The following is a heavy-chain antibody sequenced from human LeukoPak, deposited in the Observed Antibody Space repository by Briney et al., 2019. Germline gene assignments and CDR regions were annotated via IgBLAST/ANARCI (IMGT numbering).Heavy chain of an antibody. CDR3: ARGGSSGPVGY. V-gene: IGHV3-48*02. J-gene: IGHJ4*02. Sequence: HPGGSLTLSCAASGFTFSNYSMNCVRPAPGKGLAAVSYINSSNTIYYADPVKGPFTISRDNAKSCLYLQMNSLRDDDTAVYYCARGGSSGPVGYWGQGTLVTVSS. CDR2: INSSNTI. D-gene: IGHD3-22*01. CDR1: GFTFSNYS.